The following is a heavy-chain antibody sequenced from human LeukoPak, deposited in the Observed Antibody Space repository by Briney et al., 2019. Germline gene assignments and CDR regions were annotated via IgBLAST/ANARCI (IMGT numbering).Heavy chain of an antibody. J-gene: IGHJ4*02. V-gene: IGHV3-7*03. CDR2: IKQDGNEK. CDR3: ASYPTPGIGAAATFNY. CDR1: GFTFSSYW. D-gene: IGHD6-13*01. Sequence: GGSLRLSCAASGFTFSSYWMNWVRQAPGKGLEWVANIKQDGNEKYYVDSVKGRFTISRDNAKNSLYLQMNSLRAEDTAVYYCASYPTPGIGAAATFNYWGQGTLVTVSS.